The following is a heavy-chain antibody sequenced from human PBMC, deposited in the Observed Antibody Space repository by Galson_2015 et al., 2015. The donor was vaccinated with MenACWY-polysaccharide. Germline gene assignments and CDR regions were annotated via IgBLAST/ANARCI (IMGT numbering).Heavy chain of an antibody. Sequence: SLRLSCADSGFTFSSYWITWVRQAPGKGLEWVANINKDGSEKYYVDSVKGRFPISRDNAKNSLYLQMHILRAEDPAVYSCARGHYGMDVWGQGTTVTVSS. CDR2: INKDGSEK. CDR3: ARGHYGMDV. CDR1: GFTFSSYW. V-gene: IGHV3-7*01. J-gene: IGHJ6*02.